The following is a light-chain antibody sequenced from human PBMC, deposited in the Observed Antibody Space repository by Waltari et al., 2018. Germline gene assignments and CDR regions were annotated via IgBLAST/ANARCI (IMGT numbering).Light chain of an antibody. Sequence: YVLTQPPSVAVAPGQPATISCGGVSIGPTTVNWYQQRPGQAPVVVTYFDSVRPSGIPERFSGSNSGNTATLTITGVEAGDEADYYCQVWDSSSAHMLFGGGTKVTVL. V-gene: IGLV3-21*01. CDR3: QVWDSSSAHML. CDR1: SIGPTT. CDR2: FDS. J-gene: IGLJ3*02.